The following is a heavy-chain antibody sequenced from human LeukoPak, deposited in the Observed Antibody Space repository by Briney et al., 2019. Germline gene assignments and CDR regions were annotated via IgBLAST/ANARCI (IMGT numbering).Heavy chain of an antibody. CDR2: IIPIFGTA. CDR1: GGTFSSYA. D-gene: IGHD6-19*01. Sequence: SVKVSCKASGGTFSSYAISWVRQAPGQGLEWMGGIIPIFGTANYAQKFQGRVTITADESTSTAYMELSSLRSEDTAVYYCARDLLWLVQGDYYYYGMDVWGQGTTVTVS. J-gene: IGHJ6*02. CDR3: ARDLLWLVQGDYYYYGMDV. V-gene: IGHV1-69*13.